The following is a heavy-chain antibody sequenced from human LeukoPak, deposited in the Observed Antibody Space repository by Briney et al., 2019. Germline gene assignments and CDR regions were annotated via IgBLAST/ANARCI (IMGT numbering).Heavy chain of an antibody. D-gene: IGHD6-19*01. CDR3: ARATGYSSGWYDY. V-gene: IGHV3-48*01. Sequence: GGSLRLSCAASGFTFSSYSMNWVRQAPGKGLEWVSYISSSSSTIYYADSVKGRFTISRDNAKNSLYLQMNSLRAEDTAVYYCARATGYSSGWYDYWGQGTLVTVSS. CDR1: GFTFSSYS. J-gene: IGHJ4*02. CDR2: ISSSSSTI.